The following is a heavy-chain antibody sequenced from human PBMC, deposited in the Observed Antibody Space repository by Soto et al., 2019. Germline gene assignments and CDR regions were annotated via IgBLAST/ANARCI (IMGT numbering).Heavy chain of an antibody. Sequence: SETLSLTCTVSGGSISSYFWSWVRQPPGKGLEWIGYIHYSGSTDYNPSLKSRVTISVDTSKNQFSLKLRSVTAADTAVYYCARHLFTAVTTLASFDYWGQGTLVTVSS. CDR1: GGSISSYF. CDR3: ARHLFTAVTTLASFDY. CDR2: IHYSGST. V-gene: IGHV4-59*01. J-gene: IGHJ4*02. D-gene: IGHD4-17*01.